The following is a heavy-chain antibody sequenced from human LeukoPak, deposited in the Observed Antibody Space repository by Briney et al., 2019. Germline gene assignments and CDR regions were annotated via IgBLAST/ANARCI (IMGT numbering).Heavy chain of an antibody. Sequence: GFTFXXYSMNWXRXAPGKGLEWVSSISSSSSYIYYADSVKGRFTISRDNAKNSLYLQMNSLRAEDTAVYYCARRADYYDSSGYYVNWFDPWGQGTLVTVSS. J-gene: IGHJ5*02. CDR3: ARRADYYDSSGYYVNWFDP. CDR1: GFTFXXYS. D-gene: IGHD3-22*01. CDR2: ISSSSSYI. V-gene: IGHV3-21*01.